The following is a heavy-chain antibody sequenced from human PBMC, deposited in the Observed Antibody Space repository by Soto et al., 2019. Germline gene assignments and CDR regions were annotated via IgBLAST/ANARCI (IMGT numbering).Heavy chain of an antibody. V-gene: IGHV3-13*01. Sequence: PGGSLRLSCAASGFTFSSYDMHWVRQATGKGLEWVSAIGTAGDTYYPGSVKGRFTISRENAKNSLYLQMNSLRAEDTAVYYCARGNNWNHIEPLDVWGQGTTVTVSS. CDR1: GFTFSSYD. J-gene: IGHJ6*02. D-gene: IGHD1-20*01. CDR3: ARGNNWNHIEPLDV. CDR2: IGTAGDT.